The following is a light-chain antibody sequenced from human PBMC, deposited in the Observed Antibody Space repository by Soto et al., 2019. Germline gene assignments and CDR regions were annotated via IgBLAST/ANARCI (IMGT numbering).Light chain of an antibody. CDR1: SSNIGAGYD. CDR3: QSYDSSLSASVV. Sequence: QAVVTQPPSASGTPGQRVTISCTGSSSNIGAGYDVHWYQLLPGTAPKLLIYANNNRPSGVPDRFSGSRSGTSASLAITGLQAEDEADYYCQSYDSSLSASVVFGGGTKLTVL. V-gene: IGLV1-40*01. J-gene: IGLJ2*01. CDR2: ANN.